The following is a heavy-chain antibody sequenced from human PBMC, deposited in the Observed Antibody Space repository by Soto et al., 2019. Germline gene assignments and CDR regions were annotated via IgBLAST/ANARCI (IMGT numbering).Heavy chain of an antibody. V-gene: IGHV3-48*03. CDR2: ISSSGSTI. Sequence: EVQLVESGGGLVQPGGSLRLSCAASGFTFSSYEMNWVRQAPGKGLEWVSYISSSGSTIYYADSVKGRFTISRDNAKNSLYLQMNSLRAEDTAVYYCARAGGRGYYDFWSGYADYWGQGTLFTVSS. CDR1: GFTFSSYE. CDR3: ARAGGRGYYDFWSGYADY. D-gene: IGHD3-3*01. J-gene: IGHJ4*02.